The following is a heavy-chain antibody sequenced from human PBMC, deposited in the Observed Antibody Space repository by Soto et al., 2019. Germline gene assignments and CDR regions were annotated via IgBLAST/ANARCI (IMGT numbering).Heavy chain of an antibody. CDR3: ARVYYYDSSGYRLFYYYYGMDV. V-gene: IGHV3-30-3*01. CDR2: ISYDGSNK. CDR1: GFTFSSYA. D-gene: IGHD3-22*01. J-gene: IGHJ6*02. Sequence: SLRLSCAASGFTFSSYAMHWVRQAPGKGLEWVAVISYDGSNKYYADSVKGRFTISRDNSKNTLYLQMNSLRAEDTAVYYCARVYYYDSSGYRLFYYYYGMDVWGQGTTVTVSS.